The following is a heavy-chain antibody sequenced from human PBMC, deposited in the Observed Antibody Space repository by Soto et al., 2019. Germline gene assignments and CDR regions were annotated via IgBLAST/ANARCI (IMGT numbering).Heavy chain of an antibody. CDR3: ASSPERFWSALFGL. CDR2: ISAYNGNT. D-gene: IGHD3-3*01. V-gene: IGHV1-18*01. Sequence: QVQLVQSGAEVKKPGASVKVSCKASGYTFTSYGISWVRQAPGQGLEWMGWISAYNGNTNYAQKLQGRVTMTTDTTTSTAYMELRSLRSDDTAVYYCASSPERFWSALFGLWGQGPLVTVSS. CDR1: GYTFTSYG. J-gene: IGHJ4*02.